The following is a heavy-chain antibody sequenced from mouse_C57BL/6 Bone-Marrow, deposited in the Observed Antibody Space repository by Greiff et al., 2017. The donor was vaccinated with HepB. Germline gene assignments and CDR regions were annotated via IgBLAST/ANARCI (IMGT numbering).Heavy chain of an antibody. CDR3: ARVGLRRGLDFDC. CDR1: GYAFSSYW. V-gene: IGHV1-80*01. D-gene: IGHD2-2*01. CDR2: IYPGDGDT. Sequence: QVQLQQSGAELVKPGASVKISCKASGYAFSSYWMNWVKQRPGKGLEWIGQIYPGDGDTNYNGKFKGKATLTADKSSSTAYMQLSSLTSEDSAVYFWARVGLRRGLDFDCWGQGTTLTVSS. J-gene: IGHJ2*01.